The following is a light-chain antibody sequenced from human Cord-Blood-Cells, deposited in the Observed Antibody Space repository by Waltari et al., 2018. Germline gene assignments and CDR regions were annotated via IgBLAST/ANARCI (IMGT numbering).Light chain of an antibody. Sequence: EIVLNPSPATLSLYPGERATLSCRASQSVSSYLAWSQRKPGQAPRTLIYDASNRATGIPARFSGGGSGTDFTLTISNLEPGDFAVYYCQQRSNWPLTFGGGTKVEIK. CDR1: QSVSSY. J-gene: IGKJ4*01. CDR2: DAS. V-gene: IGKV3-11*01. CDR3: QQRSNWPLT.